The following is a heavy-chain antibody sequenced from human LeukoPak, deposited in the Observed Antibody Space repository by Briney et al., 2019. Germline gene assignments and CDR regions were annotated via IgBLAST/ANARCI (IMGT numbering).Heavy chain of an antibody. J-gene: IGHJ4*02. V-gene: IGHV3-48*01. CDR3: VRERAGSYFDY. CDR1: GFTFSIYS. Sequence: PGGSLRLSCAASGFTFSIYSMNWVRQAPGNGLEWVSYITSTSSSIYYGDSVMGRFTISRDNAKNSLYLQLNSLRAEDTAVYYCVRERAGSYFDYWGQGTLVTVSS. D-gene: IGHD1-26*01. CDR2: ITSTSSSI.